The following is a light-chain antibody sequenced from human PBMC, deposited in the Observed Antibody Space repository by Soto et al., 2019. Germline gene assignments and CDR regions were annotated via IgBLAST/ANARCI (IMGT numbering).Light chain of an antibody. CDR3: QQYGSSPTT. V-gene: IGKV3-20*01. CDR1: QSVSSN. J-gene: IGKJ1*01. CDR2: GAS. Sequence: EIVLTQSPGTLSLSPGERATLSCRASQSVSSNLAWYQQKPGQAPRLLIYGASSRATSIPDRVSGSGSGTDFTLTISRLEPEDFAVYYCQQYGSSPTTFGQGTKVDIK.